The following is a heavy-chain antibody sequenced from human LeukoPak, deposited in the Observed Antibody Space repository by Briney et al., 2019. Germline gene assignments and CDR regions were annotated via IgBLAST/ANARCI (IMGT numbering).Heavy chain of an antibody. CDR1: GGSISSSSYY. J-gene: IGHJ4*02. V-gene: IGHV4-39*01. CDR2: IDYSGST. CDR3: ARRITGTTSDSFDY. Sequence: SETLSLTCTVSGGSISSSSYYWGWIRQPPGNGLEWIGSIDYSGSTYYNPSLKSRVTISVDTSKNQFSLKLRSVTAADTAVYYCARRITGTTSDSFDYWGQGTLVTVSS. D-gene: IGHD1-20*01.